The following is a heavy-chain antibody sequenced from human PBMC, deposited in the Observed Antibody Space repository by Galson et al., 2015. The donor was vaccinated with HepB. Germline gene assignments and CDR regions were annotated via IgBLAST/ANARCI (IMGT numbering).Heavy chain of an antibody. V-gene: IGHV5-51*03. CDR3: ARRRFDSSTTYTFDY. Sequence: QSGAEEKKAGESLKISCKGSGYYFPTWWIGWVRQRPGKGLEWMGIIFPDESDTRYSPSFQCQVTMSADRGINTAYLQWSSLKASDTAMCYCARRRFDSSTTYTFDYWGPGTLVTVSS. D-gene: IGHD2/OR15-2a*01. CDR2: IFPDESDT. CDR1: GYYFPTWW. J-gene: IGHJ4*02.